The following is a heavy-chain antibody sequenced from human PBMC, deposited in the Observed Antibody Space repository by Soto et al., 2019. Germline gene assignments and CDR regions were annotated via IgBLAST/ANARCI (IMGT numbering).Heavy chain of an antibody. Sequence: GGSLRPSCAASGFTFSSYSMNWVRQAPGKGLEWVSYISSSSSTIYYADSVKGRFTISRDNAKNTLYLQMNSLRDDDTAVYYCARDDWVGKQLVRNAFDIWGQGTMVTVSS. D-gene: IGHD6-13*01. J-gene: IGHJ3*02. CDR2: ISSSSSTI. V-gene: IGHV3-48*02. CDR1: GFTFSSYS. CDR3: ARDDWVGKQLVRNAFDI.